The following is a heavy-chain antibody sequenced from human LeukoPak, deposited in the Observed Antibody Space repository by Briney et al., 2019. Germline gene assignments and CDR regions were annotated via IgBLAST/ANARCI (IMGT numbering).Heavy chain of an antibody. CDR1: GYSISSGYY. CDR3: TRGSIAYYYMDV. Sequence: SETLSLTCTVSGYSISSGYYWGWIRQPPGKGLEWIGRIYTSGSTNYNPSLKSRVTISVDTSKNQFSLKLSSVTAADTAVYYCTRGSIAYYYMDVWGKGTTVTISS. CDR2: IYTSGST. J-gene: IGHJ6*03. V-gene: IGHV4-38-2*02. D-gene: IGHD3-22*01.